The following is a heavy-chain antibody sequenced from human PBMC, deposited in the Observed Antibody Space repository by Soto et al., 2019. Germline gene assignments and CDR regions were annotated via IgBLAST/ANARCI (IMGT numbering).Heavy chain of an antibody. J-gene: IGHJ4*02. CDR3: ARVGGNWNDDYFDY. Sequence: ASVKVSRKASGYTFTSYGISWVRQAPGQGLEWMGWISANNGNTNYAQKLQGRVTMTTDTSTSTAYMELSSLSSEDTAVYYCARVGGNWNDDYFDYWGQGTPVTVS. CDR1: GYTFTSYG. D-gene: IGHD1-1*01. V-gene: IGHV1-18*01. CDR2: ISANNGNT.